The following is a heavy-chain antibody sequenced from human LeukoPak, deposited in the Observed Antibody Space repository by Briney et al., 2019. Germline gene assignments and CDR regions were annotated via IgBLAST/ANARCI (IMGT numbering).Heavy chain of an antibody. J-gene: IGHJ4*02. CDR2: IYYSGST. Sequence: SETLSLTCTVSGGSISSSSYYWGWIRQPPGKGLEWIGSIYYSGSTNYNPSLKSRVTISVDTSKNQFSLKLSSVTAADTAVYYCASLTVTTPFGLPRLPNYWGQGTLVTVSS. D-gene: IGHD4-17*01. CDR3: ASLTVTTPFGLPRLPNY. CDR1: GGSISSSSYY. V-gene: IGHV4-39*07.